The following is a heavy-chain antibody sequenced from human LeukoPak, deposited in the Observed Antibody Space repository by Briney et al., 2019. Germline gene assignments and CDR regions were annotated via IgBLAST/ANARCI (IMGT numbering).Heavy chain of an antibody. V-gene: IGHV3-21*01. D-gene: IGHD6-13*01. Sequence: GGSLRLSCAASGFTFSNAWMSWVRQAPGKGLEWVSSISSSSSYIYYADSVKGRFTISRDNAKNSLYLQMNSLRAEDTAVYYCASGGQQLVLIYWGQGTLVTVSS. J-gene: IGHJ4*02. CDR2: ISSSSSYI. CDR3: ASGGQQLVLIY. CDR1: GFTFSNAW.